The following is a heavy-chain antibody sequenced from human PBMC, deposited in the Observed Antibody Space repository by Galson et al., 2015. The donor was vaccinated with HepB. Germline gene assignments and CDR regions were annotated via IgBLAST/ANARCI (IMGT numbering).Heavy chain of an antibody. V-gene: IGHV1-18*01. CDR3: ARARYSTSPPDY. Sequence: SCKASGYTFNSHGFSWVRQAPGQGLEWMGWISAYNGNTDYAQKVQGRVTMTTDTSTGTVYMELRSLGSDDTAVYYCARARYSTSPPDYWGQGTLVTVSS. J-gene: IGHJ4*02. CDR2: ISAYNGNT. D-gene: IGHD6-6*01. CDR1: GYTFNSHG.